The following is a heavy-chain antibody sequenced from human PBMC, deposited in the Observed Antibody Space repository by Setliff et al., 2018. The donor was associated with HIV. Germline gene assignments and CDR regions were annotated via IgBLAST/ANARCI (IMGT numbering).Heavy chain of an antibody. CDR1: GFTFSTYP. CDR2: ISGSGGSP. D-gene: IGHD5-18*01. CDR3: AKGFRPVDTALVSGPTY. J-gene: IGHJ4*02. Sequence: PGGSLRLSCAASGFTFSTYPMSWVRQAPGKGLEWVSGISGSGGSPYYADSVKGRFTISRDNSKNTLYLQMNSLRAEDTAIYYCAKGFRPVDTALVSGPTYWGQGIRVTISS. V-gene: IGHV3-23*01.